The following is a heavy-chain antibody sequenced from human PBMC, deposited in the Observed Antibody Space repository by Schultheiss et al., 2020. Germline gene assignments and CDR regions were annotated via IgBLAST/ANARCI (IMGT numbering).Heavy chain of an antibody. J-gene: IGHJ4*02. CDR3: ARAWGVGAPGRFDY. V-gene: IGHV1-2*02. Sequence: ASVKVSCKASGYTFTGYYMHWVRQAPGQGLEWMGWINPNSGGTNYAQKFQGRVTMTRDTSISTAYMELSRLRSDDTAVYYCARAWGVGAPGRFDYWGQGTLVTVSS. D-gene: IGHD1-26*01. CDR2: INPNSGGT. CDR1: GYTFTGYY.